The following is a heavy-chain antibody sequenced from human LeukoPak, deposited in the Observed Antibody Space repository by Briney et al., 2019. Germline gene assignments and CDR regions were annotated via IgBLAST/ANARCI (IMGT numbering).Heavy chain of an antibody. CDR1: GYTFTSYD. V-gene: IGHV1-8*01. CDR3: ARNLITMVRGVITSMDV. J-gene: IGHJ6*03. D-gene: IGHD3-10*01. Sequence: ASVKVSCKASGYTFTSYDINWVRQATGQGLEWMGWMNPNSGNTGYAQKFQGRVTMTRNTSISTAYMELSSLRSEDMAVYYCARNLITMVRGVITSMDVWGKGTTVTISS. CDR2: MNPNSGNT.